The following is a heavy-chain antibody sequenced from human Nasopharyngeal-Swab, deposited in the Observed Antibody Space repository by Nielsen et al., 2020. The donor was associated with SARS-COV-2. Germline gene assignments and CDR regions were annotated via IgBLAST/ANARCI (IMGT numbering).Heavy chain of an antibody. V-gene: IGHV1-46*01. CDR2: INPSGGST. D-gene: IGHD3-16*02. Sequence: ASVKVSCKASGYTFTSYYIHWVRQAPGQGLEWMGIINPSGGSTSYAQKFQGRVTMTRDTSTSTVYMELSSLRSEDTAVYYCARDLGVVTFGGVIVIPGKFDPWAREPWSPSPQ. CDR1: GYTFTSYY. J-gene: IGHJ5*02. CDR3: ARDLGVVTFGGVIVIPGKFDP.